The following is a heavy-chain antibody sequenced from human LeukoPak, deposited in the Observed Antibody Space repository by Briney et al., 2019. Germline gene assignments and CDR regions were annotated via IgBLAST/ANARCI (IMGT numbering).Heavy chain of an antibody. D-gene: IGHD5-18*01. V-gene: IGHV4-34*01. CDR2: INHSGST. Sequence: KPSETLSLTFAVHGGPFSVYYWSWIRQPPGKGLEWIGEINHSGSTNYNPSLSSRVSISVDTSTNQFSLKLNSVTAADTAVYYCAARQRRGYSYGPYYFDYWGQGTLVTVSS. CDR1: GGPFSVYY. CDR3: AARQRRGYSYGPYYFDY. J-gene: IGHJ4*02.